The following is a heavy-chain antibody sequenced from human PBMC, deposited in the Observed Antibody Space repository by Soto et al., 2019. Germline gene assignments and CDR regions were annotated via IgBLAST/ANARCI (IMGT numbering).Heavy chain of an antibody. Sequence: QVQLVQSGAEVKKPGSSVKVSCKTSGVSFNNNGIGWVRQAPGHGLEWMGGVSPPFRTSNYARKFQGRISITADASTGTVNMELGSLTSEDTAHYYCARVLYYGSGSYSPYGMDVWGQGTTVTVSS. D-gene: IGHD3-10*01. CDR1: GVSFNNNG. CDR3: ARVLYYGSGSYSPYGMDV. J-gene: IGHJ6*02. CDR2: VSPPFRTS. V-gene: IGHV1-69*01.